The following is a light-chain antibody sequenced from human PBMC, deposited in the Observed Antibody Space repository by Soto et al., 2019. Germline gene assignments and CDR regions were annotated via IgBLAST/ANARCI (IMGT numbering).Light chain of an antibody. CDR2: GAS. CDR3: QQANSYPRT. CDR1: QGISGY. Sequence: DLQMTQSPSSVSASVGDRVTITCRASQGISGYLLWFQQKPGKAPKLLIYGASTLQSGVPSRFSGSGSGTDFTLTITSLQPEDFATYYCQQANSYPRTFGPGTKVDFK. V-gene: IGKV1-12*01. J-gene: IGKJ3*01.